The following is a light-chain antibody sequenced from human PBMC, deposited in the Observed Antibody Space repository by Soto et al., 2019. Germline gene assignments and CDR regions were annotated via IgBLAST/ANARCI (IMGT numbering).Light chain of an antibody. J-gene: IGKJ1*01. CDR3: QQRSNWPPWT. CDR2: DAS. V-gene: IGKV3-11*01. CDR1: QSVSSY. Sequence: EIVFTQSAATLSLSPWERATLSWWASQSVSSYLAWYQQKPGQAPRLLIYDASNRATGIPARFSGSGSGTDFTLTISSLEPEDFAVYYCQQRSNWPPWTFGQGTKVDIK.